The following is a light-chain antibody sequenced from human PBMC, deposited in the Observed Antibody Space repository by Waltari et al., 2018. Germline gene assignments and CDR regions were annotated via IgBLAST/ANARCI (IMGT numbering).Light chain of an antibody. CDR1: QSVGRS. V-gene: IGKV3-20*01. Sequence: EIVLTQSPGTLSLSPGERATLSCRASQSVGRSLAWYQQKPGQAPRLLIYDASSRAAGIPDRFSGSGSGTDFSLAISRLEPEDFAVYYCQKYVSLPATFGQGTKVEFK. CDR2: DAS. J-gene: IGKJ1*01. CDR3: QKYVSLPAT.